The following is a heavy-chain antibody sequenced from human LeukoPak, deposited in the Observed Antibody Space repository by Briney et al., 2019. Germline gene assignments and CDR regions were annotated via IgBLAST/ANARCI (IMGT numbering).Heavy chain of an antibody. J-gene: IGHJ4*02. CDR2: ISYDGTNK. D-gene: IGHD1-26*01. CDR1: GFTFSSYG. CDR3: AKGSSGSFWVFDY. V-gene: IGHV3-30*18. Sequence: QSGGSLRLSCAASGFTFSSYGMHWVRQAPGKGLEWVAVISYDGTNKYYADSVKGRFTISRDNSKNTLYLQMNSLRAEDTAVYYCAKGSSGSFWVFDYWGQGTLVTVSS.